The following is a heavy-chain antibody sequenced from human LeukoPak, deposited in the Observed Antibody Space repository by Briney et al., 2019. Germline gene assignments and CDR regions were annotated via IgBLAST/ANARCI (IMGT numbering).Heavy chain of an antibody. CDR2: MNPNTGNT. J-gene: IGHJ4*02. V-gene: IGHV1-8*01. CDR3: ARDLSGYSDYYFDY. D-gene: IGHD3-3*01. Sequence: GASVKVSCKASGYTFTSYDINWVRQATGQGLEWMGWMNPNTGNTGLAQKFQGRVTMTKDTSISTAYMELSSLRSEDTAVYYCARDLSGYSDYYFDYWGQGTLVTVSS. CDR1: GYTFTSYD.